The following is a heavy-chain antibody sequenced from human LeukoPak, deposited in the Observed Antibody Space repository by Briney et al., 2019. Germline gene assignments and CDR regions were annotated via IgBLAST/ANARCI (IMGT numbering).Heavy chain of an antibody. CDR2: INPSGGST. CDR1: GYTFTSYY. CDR3: ARDGSGSYYPFDY. Sequence: GESLKISCKGSGYTFTSYYMHWVRQAPGQGLEWMGIINPSGGSTSYAQKFQGRVTMTRDTSTSTVYMELSSLRSEDTAVYYCARDGSGSYYPFDYWGQGTLVTVSS. V-gene: IGHV1-46*01. J-gene: IGHJ4*02. D-gene: IGHD3-10*01.